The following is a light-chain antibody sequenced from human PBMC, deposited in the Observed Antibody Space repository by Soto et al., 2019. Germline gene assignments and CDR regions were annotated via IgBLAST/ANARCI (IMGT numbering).Light chain of an antibody. V-gene: IGKV1-5*03. CDR3: QQRCSRVT. J-gene: IGKJ1*01. Sequence: DILLTQSASTLSASGGDRVTITCRASQRIXSWLVWYQKKPGKAPKVLIYXASSLESGVPSRFSGGRSGTDFIITISGLQLEDFSTYYCQQRCSRVTFGQGTKVDIK. CDR1: QRIXSW. CDR2: XAS.